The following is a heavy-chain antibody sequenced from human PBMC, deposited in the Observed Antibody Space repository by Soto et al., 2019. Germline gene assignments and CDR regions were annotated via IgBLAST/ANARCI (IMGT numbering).Heavy chain of an antibody. V-gene: IGHV4-30-4*01. CDR1: GDSFSSGDYK. J-gene: IGHJ4*02. D-gene: IGHD4-17*01. CDR2: TYYSGYT. Sequence: QVQLQESGPGLVKPSQTLSHTCTVSGDSFSSGDYKWRWIRQPPGKGLEWIGYTYYSGYTYNNPSLKSRLTMSVDTSKNQFSLKLSSVTAADTAVYYCARSGDYVAFDYWGQGTLVTVS. CDR3: ARSGDYVAFDY.